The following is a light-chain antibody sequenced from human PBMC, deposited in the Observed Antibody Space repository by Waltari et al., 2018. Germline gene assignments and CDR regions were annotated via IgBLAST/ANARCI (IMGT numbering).Light chain of an antibody. J-gene: IGLJ1*01. Sequence: SYVLTQPPSVSVAPGEPARLTGGGDHIGRYGVHWYQQRPGQAPMLVIYYDSDRPSGIPERFSGSNSGNTATLTISRVEAGDEAKYYCHVWHPDVDPGVFGTGTDVTVL. CDR1: HIGRYG. CDR2: YDS. CDR3: HVWHPDVDPGV. V-gene: IGLV3-21*04.